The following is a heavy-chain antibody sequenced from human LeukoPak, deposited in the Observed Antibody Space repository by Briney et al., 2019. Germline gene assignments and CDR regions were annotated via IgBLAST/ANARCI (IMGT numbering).Heavy chain of an antibody. Sequence: TGGSLRLSCAASGFTVSTNYMSWVRQAPGKGLEWVSVIYSDGRTYYADSAKGRFTISRDNSKNTLYLQMNSLRAEDTAVYYCARFRYNYGLYYFDYWGQGTLVTVSS. J-gene: IGHJ4*02. D-gene: IGHD5-18*01. CDR2: IYSDGRT. V-gene: IGHV3-53*01. CDR1: GFTVSTNY. CDR3: ARFRYNYGLYYFDY.